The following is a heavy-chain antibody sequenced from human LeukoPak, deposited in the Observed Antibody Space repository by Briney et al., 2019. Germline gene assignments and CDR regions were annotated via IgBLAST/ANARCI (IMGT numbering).Heavy chain of an antibody. Sequence: GGSLRLSCAASGFTFDDYAMHWVRQIPGKGLEWVSGISGKRTVIIYADSVKGRFTISRDNANNFLYLQMNSLTTEDTALYYCAQRPREGWYFDLWGRGTLVTVSS. CDR3: AQRPREGWYFDL. J-gene: IGHJ2*01. CDR1: GFTFDDYA. D-gene: IGHD5-24*01. CDR2: ISGKRTVI. V-gene: IGHV3-9*01.